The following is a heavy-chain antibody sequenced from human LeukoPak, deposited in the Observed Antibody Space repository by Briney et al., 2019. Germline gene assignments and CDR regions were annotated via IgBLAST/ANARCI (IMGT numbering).Heavy chain of an antibody. J-gene: IGHJ4*02. CDR3: ARIIGYGNQFDY. CDR2: INTDGTRT. CDR1: GFTFKNNW. D-gene: IGHD5-18*01. V-gene: IGHV3-74*01. Sequence: GGSLRLSCAASGFTFKNNWMHWVRQAPGKGLMWVSRINTDGTRTTYADSVRGRFTISRDNAKSTLYLQMSSLKAEDTAVYYCARIIGYGNQFDYWGQGTLVTVSS.